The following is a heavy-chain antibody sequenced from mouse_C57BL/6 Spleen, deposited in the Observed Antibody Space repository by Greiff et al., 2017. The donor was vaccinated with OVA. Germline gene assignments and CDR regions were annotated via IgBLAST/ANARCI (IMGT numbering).Heavy chain of an antibody. CDR2: ISDGGSYT. Sequence: EVQLVESGGGLVKPGGSLKLSCAASGFTFSSYAMSWVRQTPEKRLEWVATISDGGSYTYYPDNVKGRFTISRDNAKNNLYLQMSHLKSEDTAMYYCAREGGDGSAMDYWGQGTSVTVSS. J-gene: IGHJ4*01. CDR1: GFTFSSYA. D-gene: IGHD3-3*01. CDR3: AREGGDGSAMDY. V-gene: IGHV5-4*01.